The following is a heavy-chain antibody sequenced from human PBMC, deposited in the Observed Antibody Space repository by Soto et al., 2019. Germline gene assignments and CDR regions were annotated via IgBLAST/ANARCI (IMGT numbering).Heavy chain of an antibody. D-gene: IGHD1-26*01. J-gene: IGHJ4*02. CDR3: AKFRRDSGSYYFDY. CDR1: GFTFSSYA. CDR2: ISGSGGST. V-gene: IGHV3-23*01. Sequence: GGSLRLSCAASGFTFSSYAMSWVRQAPGKGLEWVSAISGSGGSTYYADSVKGRFTISRDNSKNTLYLQMNSLRVEDTAVYYCAKFRRDSGSYYFDYWGQGTLVTVSS.